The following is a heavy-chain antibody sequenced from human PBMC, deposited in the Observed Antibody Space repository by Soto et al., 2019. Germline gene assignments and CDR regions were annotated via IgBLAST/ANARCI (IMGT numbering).Heavy chain of an antibody. D-gene: IGHD6-13*01. V-gene: IGHV4-31*03. CDR2: IYYSGST. Sequence: ASETLSLTCTVSGGSISSGGYYWSWIRQHPGKGLEWIGYIYYSGSTYYNPSLKSRVTISVDTSKNQFSLKLSSVTAADSAVYYCARGLRPIAAAGTFTDYWGQGTLVTVSS. J-gene: IGHJ4*02. CDR1: GGSISSGGYY. CDR3: ARGLRPIAAAGTFTDY.